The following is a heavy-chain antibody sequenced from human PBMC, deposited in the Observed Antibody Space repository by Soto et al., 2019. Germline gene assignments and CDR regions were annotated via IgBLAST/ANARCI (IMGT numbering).Heavy chain of an antibody. CDR2: INSDGSST. Sequence: GGSLRLSCAASGFTFSSYWMHWVRQAPGKGLVWVSRINSDGSSTSYADSVKGRFTISRDNAKNTLYLQMNSLRAEDTAVYYCARDRYDFWSGYVYYYYGMDVWGQGTTVTVSS. D-gene: IGHD3-3*01. CDR3: ARDRYDFWSGYVYYYYGMDV. J-gene: IGHJ6*02. V-gene: IGHV3-74*01. CDR1: GFTFSSYW.